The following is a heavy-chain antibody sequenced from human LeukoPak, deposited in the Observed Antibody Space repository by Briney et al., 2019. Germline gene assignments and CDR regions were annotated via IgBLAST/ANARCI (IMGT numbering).Heavy chain of an antibody. Sequence: GGSLRLSCAASGFTFRSYAMTWVRQTPGKGLEWVSAISGSGGSTYYADSVKGRFTISRDNSKNTLYLQMNSLRAEDTAVYYCAKDPVLMPQGAFDIWGQGTMVTVSS. D-gene: IGHD2-8*01. CDR2: ISGSGGST. CDR1: GFTFRSYA. J-gene: IGHJ3*02. V-gene: IGHV3-23*01. CDR3: AKDPVLMPQGAFDI.